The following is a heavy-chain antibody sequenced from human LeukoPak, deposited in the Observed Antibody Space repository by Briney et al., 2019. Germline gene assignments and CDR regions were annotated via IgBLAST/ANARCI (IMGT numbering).Heavy chain of an antibody. D-gene: IGHD4-17*01. CDR3: ALLLDGDGAFDI. Sequence: GGSLRLSCAASGFTFSSYAMSWVRQPPGKGLEWVSAISGSGGSTYYADSVKGRFTISRDNSKNTLYLQMNSLRAEDTAVYYCALLLDGDGAFDIWGQGTMVTVSS. CDR2: ISGSGGST. J-gene: IGHJ3*02. CDR1: GFTFSSYA. V-gene: IGHV3-23*01.